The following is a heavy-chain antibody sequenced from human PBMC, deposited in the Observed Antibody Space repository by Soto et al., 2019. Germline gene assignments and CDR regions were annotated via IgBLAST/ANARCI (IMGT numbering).Heavy chain of an antibody. J-gene: IGHJ5*02. D-gene: IGHD2-2*01. V-gene: IGHV3-48*01. CDR3: ARDGLSYAAKDAPA. Sequence: EVQLVESGGGLVQPGGSLRLSCAASGFTFSSYSMNWVRQAPGKGLEWVSYISSSSSTIYYADSVKGRITISRDNAKNSLYLQMNSLRAEDTAVYYCARDGLSYAAKDAPAWGQGTLVTVSS. CDR1: GFTFSSYS. CDR2: ISSSSSTI.